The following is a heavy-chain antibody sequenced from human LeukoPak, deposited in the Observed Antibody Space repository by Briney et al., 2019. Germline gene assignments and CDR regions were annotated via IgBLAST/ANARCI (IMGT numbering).Heavy chain of an antibody. D-gene: IGHD6-19*01. CDR1: GFTFDDYT. V-gene: IGHV3-43*02. Sequence: GGSLRLSCAASGFTFDDYTMHWVREAPGKGLEWVSLISGDADSTHYADSVKGRFIISRDNSKNSLSLQINSLTAEDTVLYYCARGGQWLIYDWGQGTLVTVSS. J-gene: IGHJ4*02. CDR3: ARGGQWLIYD. CDR2: ISGDADST.